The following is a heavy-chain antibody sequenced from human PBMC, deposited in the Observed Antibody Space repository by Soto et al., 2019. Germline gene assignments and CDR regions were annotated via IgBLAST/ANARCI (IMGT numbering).Heavy chain of an antibody. CDR2: IIPIFGTA. CDR3: ARDLGSGWYNY. CDR1: GGTFSSYA. J-gene: IGHJ4*02. V-gene: IGHV1-69*13. D-gene: IGHD6-19*01. Sequence: SVKVSCKASGGTFSSYAISWVRQAPGQGLEWMGGIIPIFGTANYAQNFQGRVTIAADESTNTACMELSSLRSEDTAVYYCARDLGSGWYNYWGQGTLVTVSS.